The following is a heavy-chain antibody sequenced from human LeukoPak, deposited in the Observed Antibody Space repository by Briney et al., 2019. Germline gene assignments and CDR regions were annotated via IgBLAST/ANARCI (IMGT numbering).Heavy chain of an antibody. CDR2: INPSGGST. Sequence: IXXVRQAPXXGXXWMGIINPSGGSTSYAQKFQGXVXMTRDTXXXTXXMXLSSLRSEDTAVYYCATXYNGMATGYWGQGTLVTVSS. D-gene: IGHD5-24*01. J-gene: IGHJ4*02. V-gene: IGHV1-46*01. CDR3: ATXYNGMATGY.